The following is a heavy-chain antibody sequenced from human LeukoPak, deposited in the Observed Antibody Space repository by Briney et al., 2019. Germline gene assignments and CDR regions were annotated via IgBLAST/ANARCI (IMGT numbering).Heavy chain of an antibody. V-gene: IGHV3-15*01. D-gene: IGHD3-10*01. CDR2: IRRETHGGTA. CDR3: TTYGQGWN. Sequence: GGSLRLYCLASGFTFSNAYMSWARQAPGKGLEWVGRIRRETHGGTAEYAAPVKGRFTISRDDSKDTLYLQMNSLKTEDTAVYYCTTYGQGWNWGQGALVTVSS. J-gene: IGHJ4*02. CDR1: GFTFSNAY.